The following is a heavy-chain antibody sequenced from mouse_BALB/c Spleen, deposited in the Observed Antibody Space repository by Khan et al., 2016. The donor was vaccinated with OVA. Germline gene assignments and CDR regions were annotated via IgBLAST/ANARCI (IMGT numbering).Heavy chain of an antibody. CDR1: GFTFSTYT. Sequence: EVELVESGGGLVKPGGSLNLSCAASGFTFSTYTMSWVRQTPEKRLEWVATISSGGSYTFYPDSVKGRFTISRDNAMNTLNLQMSSLKSEDTAMYYCTRDRIMRAGYFDYWGQGTTLTVSS. D-gene: IGHD3-3*01. J-gene: IGHJ2*01. CDR2: ISSGGSYT. CDR3: TRDRIMRAGYFDY. V-gene: IGHV5-6-4*01.